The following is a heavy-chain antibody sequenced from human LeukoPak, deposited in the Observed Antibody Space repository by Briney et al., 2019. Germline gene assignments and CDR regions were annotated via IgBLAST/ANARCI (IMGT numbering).Heavy chain of an antibody. CDR2: ISAYNGNT. V-gene: IGHV1-18*01. J-gene: IGHJ6*03. Sequence: RASVKVSCKASGYTFTSYGISWVRQAPGQGLEWMGWISAYNGNTNYAQKLQGRVTMTTDTSTSTAYMELRSLRSDDTAVYYCARGTYSSSFMSNYYYYMDVWGKGTTVTISS. D-gene: IGHD6-13*01. CDR1: GYTFTSYG. CDR3: ARGTYSSSFMSNYYYYMDV.